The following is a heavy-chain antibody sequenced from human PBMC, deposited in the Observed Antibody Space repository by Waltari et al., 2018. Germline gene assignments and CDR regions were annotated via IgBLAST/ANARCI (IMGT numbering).Heavy chain of an antibody. D-gene: IGHD3-3*01. CDR1: GFTFSSYT. J-gene: IGHJ6*02. Sequence: EVQLVESGGGLVKPGGSLRLSCAASGFTFSSYTMNWVRQAPGKGLEWVSYISSSNGYIYYASSVKCRFTITRDNDKNSLYLQMNSLRAEDTAVYYCARWRDYYGMDVWGQGTTVTVSS. CDR3: ARWRDYYGMDV. V-gene: IGHV3-21*01. CDR2: ISSSNGYI.